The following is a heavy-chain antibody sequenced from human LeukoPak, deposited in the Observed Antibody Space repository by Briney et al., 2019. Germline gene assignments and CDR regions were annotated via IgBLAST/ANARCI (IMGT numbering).Heavy chain of an antibody. CDR3: ARGDNSGTYYYGMDV. V-gene: IGHV1-2*04. D-gene: IGHD3-22*01. CDR1: GYTFTGYY. J-gene: IGHJ6*02. Sequence: ASVKVSCKASGYTFTGYYMHWVRQAPGQGLEWMGWINPNSGGTNYAQKFQGWVTMTRDTSISTAYMELSRLRSDDTAVYYCARGDNSGTYYYGMDVWGQGTTVTVSS. CDR2: INPNSGGT.